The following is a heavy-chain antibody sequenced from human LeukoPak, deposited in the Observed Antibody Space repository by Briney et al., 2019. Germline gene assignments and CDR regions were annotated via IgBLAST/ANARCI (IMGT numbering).Heavy chain of an antibody. J-gene: IGHJ4*02. D-gene: IGHD3-10*01. V-gene: IGHV3-64*01. CDR1: GFTFSSYA. Sequence: GGSLRLSCAASGFTFSSYAMHWVRQAPGKGLEYVSVISSNGGSTYYANSVKGRFTISRDNSKNTLYLQMGSLRAEDMAVYYCARGGLLWFGELSGYGGQGTLVTVSS. CDR2: ISSNGGST. CDR3: ARGGLLWFGELSGY.